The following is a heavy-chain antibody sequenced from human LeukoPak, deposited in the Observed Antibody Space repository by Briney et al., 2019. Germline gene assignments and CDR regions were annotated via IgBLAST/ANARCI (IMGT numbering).Heavy chain of an antibody. Sequence: PGGSLRLSCAASRFTFSSYSMNWVRQAPGKGLEWVSSITSSTSFMYYADSVKGRFTISRDNAKNSLYLQMNSLRAEDTAVYYCARASKILTGYLDYWGQGTLVTVSS. D-gene: IGHD3-9*01. J-gene: IGHJ4*01. CDR1: RFTFSSYS. V-gene: IGHV3-21*01. CDR2: ITSSTSFM. CDR3: ARASKILTGYLDY.